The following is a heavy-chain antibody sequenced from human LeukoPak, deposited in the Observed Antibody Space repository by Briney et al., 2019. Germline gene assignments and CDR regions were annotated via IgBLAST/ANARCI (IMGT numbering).Heavy chain of an antibody. J-gene: IGHJ4*02. Sequence: GGSLRLSCAASGFTFTDSAMHWVRQASGKGLEWVGHIRSKTNDYATAYTASMKGRFTISRDDSKNMAYLQMNSLKTEDTAVYYCTNSFSDFWVDSWGRGTLVTVSS. CDR3: TNSFSDFWVDS. V-gene: IGHV3-73*01. CDR1: GFTFTDSA. D-gene: IGHD3-3*01. CDR2: IRSKTNDYAT.